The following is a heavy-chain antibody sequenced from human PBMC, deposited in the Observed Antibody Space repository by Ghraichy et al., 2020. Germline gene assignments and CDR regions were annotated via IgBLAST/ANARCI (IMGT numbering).Heavy chain of an antibody. CDR1: GFTFSSYW. D-gene: IGHD6-13*01. CDR3: ARERIAAADGDAFDI. CDR2: IKQDGSEK. J-gene: IGHJ3*02. Sequence: GGSLRLSCAASGFTFSSYWMSWVRQAPGKGLEWVANIKQDGSEKYYVDSVKGRFTISRDNAKNSLYLQMNSLRAEDTAVYYCARERIAAADGDAFDIWGQGTMVTVSS. V-gene: IGHV3-7*03.